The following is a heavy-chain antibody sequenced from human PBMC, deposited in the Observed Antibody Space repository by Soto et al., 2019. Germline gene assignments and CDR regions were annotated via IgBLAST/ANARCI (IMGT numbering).Heavy chain of an antibody. V-gene: IGHV1-2*04. CDR1: GYTFTGYY. J-gene: IGHJ4*02. CDR3: ARDYDSSGGGAGY. Sequence: QVQLVQSGAEVKKPGASVKVSCKASGYTFTGYYMHWVRQAPGQGLEWMGWINPNSGGTNYAQKFQGWVTMTRDTSISTGYMELSRLRSDDTAVYYCARDYDSSGGGAGYWGQGTLVTVSS. CDR2: INPNSGGT. D-gene: IGHD3-22*01.